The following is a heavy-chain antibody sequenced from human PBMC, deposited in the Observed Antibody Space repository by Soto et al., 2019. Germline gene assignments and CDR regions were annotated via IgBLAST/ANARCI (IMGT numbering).Heavy chain of an antibody. CDR3: ARDYYGSGSRTNWFDP. D-gene: IGHD3-10*01. CDR1: GYTFTSYY. V-gene: IGHV1-69*04. Sequence: ASVKVSCKASGYTFTSYYMNWVRQAPGQGLEWMGRIIPILGIANYAQKFQGRVTITADKSTSTAYMELSSLRSEDTAVYYCARDYYGSGSRTNWFDPWGQGTLVTVSS. J-gene: IGHJ5*02. CDR2: IIPILGIA.